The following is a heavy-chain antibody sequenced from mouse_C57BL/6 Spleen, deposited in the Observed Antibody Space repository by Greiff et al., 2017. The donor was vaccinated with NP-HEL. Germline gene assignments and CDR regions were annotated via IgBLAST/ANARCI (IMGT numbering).Heavy chain of an antibody. Sequence: EVQLQQSGPELVKPGASVKIPCKASGYTFTDYNMDWVKQSHGKSLEWIGDINPNNGGTIYNQKFKGKATLTVDKSSSTAYMELRSLTSEDTAVYYCARPRNYYGSSHWYFDVWGTGTTVTVSS. CDR3: ARPRNYYGSSHWYFDV. CDR2: INPNNGGT. D-gene: IGHD1-1*01. CDR1: GYTFTDYN. J-gene: IGHJ1*03. V-gene: IGHV1-18*01.